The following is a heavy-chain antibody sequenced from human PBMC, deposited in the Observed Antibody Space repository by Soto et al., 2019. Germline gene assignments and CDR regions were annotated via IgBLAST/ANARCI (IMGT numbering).Heavy chain of an antibody. J-gene: IGHJ3*02. CDR2: ISSSSSTI. CDR1: GFTFSSYS. CDR3: ARAPSRFTMIVVPFFFDI. Sequence: PGGSLRLSCAASGFTFSSYSMNWVRQAPGKGLEWVSYISSSSSTIYYADSVKGRFTISRDNVKNSLYLQMNSLRDEDTAVYYCARAPSRFTMIVVPFFFDIWGQGTMVTVSS. D-gene: IGHD3-22*01. V-gene: IGHV3-48*02.